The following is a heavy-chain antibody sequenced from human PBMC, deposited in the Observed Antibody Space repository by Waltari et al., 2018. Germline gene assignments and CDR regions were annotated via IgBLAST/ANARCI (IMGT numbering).Heavy chain of an antibody. CDR1: GVSIRSGYY. CDR3: ARDWNPDGLDT. Sequence: QVQMQESGPGLVKPSETLSLTCNVSGVSIRSGYYWAWIRQPPGKGLEWIGTIYHSGTTYYSPSLKSRVTLSVDTSKNKFSLKLSSVTAADTAVYYCARDWNPDGLDTWGQGTLVTVSS. J-gene: IGHJ3*02. D-gene: IGHD1-1*01. V-gene: IGHV4-38-2*02. CDR2: IYHSGTT.